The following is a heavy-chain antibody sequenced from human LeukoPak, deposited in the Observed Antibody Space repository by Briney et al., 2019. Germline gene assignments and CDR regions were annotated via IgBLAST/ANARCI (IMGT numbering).Heavy chain of an antibody. V-gene: IGHV4-59*08. D-gene: IGHD3-10*01. CDR2: IDYSGST. J-gene: IGHJ4*02. Sequence: PSETLSLTCTVSGGSISSYYWSWIRQPPGKGLEWIGYIDYSGSTNYNPSLNSRVTISVDTSKNHFSLKLSSVTAADTAVYYCASSFTKWFGDLFGYWGQGTLVTVSS. CDR3: ASSFTKWFGDLFGY. CDR1: GGSISSYY.